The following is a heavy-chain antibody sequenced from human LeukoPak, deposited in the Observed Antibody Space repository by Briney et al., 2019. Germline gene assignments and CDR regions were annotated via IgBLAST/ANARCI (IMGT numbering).Heavy chain of an antibody. CDR2: INHSGST. J-gene: IGHJ4*02. CDR1: GGSFSGYY. Sequence: SETLSLTCAVYGGSFSGYYWSWIRQPPGKGLEWIGEINHSGSTNYNPSLKSRVTISVDTSKNQFSLKLSSVTAADTAVYYCARGGGDCSSTSGYTRSIDYWGQGTLVTVSS. CDR3: ARGGGDCSSTSGYTRSIDY. D-gene: IGHD2-2*02. V-gene: IGHV4-34*01.